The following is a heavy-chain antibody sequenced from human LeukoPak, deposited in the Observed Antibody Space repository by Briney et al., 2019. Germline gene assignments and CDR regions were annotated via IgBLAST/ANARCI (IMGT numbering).Heavy chain of an antibody. V-gene: IGHV3-66*01. Sequence: PGGSLRLSCAASEFTVSVNYMSWVRQAPGKGLEWVSFIYSGGSTYYADSVKGRFTISRDSSKNILHLQMNSLRAEDTAVYYCAKVVRGDTATGVDYWGQGTLVTVSS. D-gene: IGHD5-18*01. CDR2: IYSGGST. CDR3: AKVVRGDTATGVDY. J-gene: IGHJ4*02. CDR1: EFTVSVNY.